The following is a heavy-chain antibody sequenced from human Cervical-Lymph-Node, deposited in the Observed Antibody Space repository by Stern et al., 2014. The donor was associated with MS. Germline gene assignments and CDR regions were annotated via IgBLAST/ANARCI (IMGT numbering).Heavy chain of an antibody. V-gene: IGHV4-4*02. D-gene: IGHD2-15*01. CDR1: GASIIHIDW. CDR2: IFGSGSI. Sequence: QLQLQESGPGLVKPSGTMSLTCAVSGASIIHIDWWSWVRQPPGRGLEWIGNIFGSGSIDYNPSLKSRITISLDKSRNQFSLKLDSVTAADTAVYYCARGRSRSYGHAMDVWGPGTSIIVSS. J-gene: IGHJ6*02. CDR3: ARGRSRSYGHAMDV.